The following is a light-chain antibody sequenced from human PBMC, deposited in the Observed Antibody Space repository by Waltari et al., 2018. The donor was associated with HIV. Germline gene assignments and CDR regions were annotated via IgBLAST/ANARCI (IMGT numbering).Light chain of an antibody. V-gene: IGLV7-46*01. Sequence: QVVVTQESSVTVSPGGTAILTCACTPGDVTTSHYAHLFQQKPGQAPKTFISDNSKRQSWTPARFSAFVLGGKAVLTVSGAQPEDEADYFCLLKFGDRRIFGGGT. CDR1: PGDVTTSHY. J-gene: IGLJ2*01. CDR3: LLKFGDRRI. CDR2: DNS.